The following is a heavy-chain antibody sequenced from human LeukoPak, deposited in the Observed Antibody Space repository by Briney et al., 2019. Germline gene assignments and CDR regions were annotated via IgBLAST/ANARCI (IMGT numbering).Heavy chain of an antibody. J-gene: IGHJ6*02. D-gene: IGHD3-10*01. Sequence: GGSLRLSCAASGFTFSSYGMVWVRQAPGKGLEWVSAISYDGRSELYAESVKGRFTISRDNSKRTLYLQMNSLRAEDTAVYYCAREPPRNYYYYGMDVWGQGTTVTVSS. CDR2: ISYDGRSE. V-gene: IGHV3-30*03. CDR3: AREPPRNYYYYGMDV. CDR1: GFTFSSYG.